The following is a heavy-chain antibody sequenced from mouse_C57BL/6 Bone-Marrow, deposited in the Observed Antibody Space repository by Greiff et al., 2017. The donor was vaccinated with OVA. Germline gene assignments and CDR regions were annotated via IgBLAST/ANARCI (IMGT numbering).Heavy chain of an antibody. Sequence: VQLKESGGGLVQPGGSMKLSCVASGFTFSNYWMNWVRQSPEKGLEWVAQIRLKSDNYATHYAESVKGRFTISRDDSKSSVYLQMNNLRAEDTGIYYCTGLYYYGSSYWYFDVWGTGTTVTVSS. CDR1: GFTFSNYW. CDR3: TGLYYYGSSYWYFDV. CDR2: IRLKSDNYAT. J-gene: IGHJ1*03. D-gene: IGHD1-1*01. V-gene: IGHV6-3*01.